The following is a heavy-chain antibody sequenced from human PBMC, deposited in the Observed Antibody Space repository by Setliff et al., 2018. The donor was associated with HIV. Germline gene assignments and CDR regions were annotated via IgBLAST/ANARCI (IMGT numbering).Heavy chain of an antibody. CDR1: GYTFTSYA. Sequence: ASVKVSCKASGYTFTSYAMNWVRQAPGQGLEWMGWINTNTGNPTYAQGFTGRFVFSLDTSVSTTYLQISSLKAEDTAVYYCARSHYNFRSAYYTGTNWFDSWGQGTLVTVSS. CDR2: INTNTGNP. CDR3: ARSHYNFRSAYYTGTNWFDS. J-gene: IGHJ5*01. V-gene: IGHV7-4-1*02. D-gene: IGHD3-3*01.